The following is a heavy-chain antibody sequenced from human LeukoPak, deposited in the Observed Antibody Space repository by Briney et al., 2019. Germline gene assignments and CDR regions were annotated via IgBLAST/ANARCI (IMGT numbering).Heavy chain of an antibody. Sequence: ASVRVSCKASGYTFTGYYMHWVRQAPGQGLEWMGWINPNSGGTNYAQKFQGRVTMTRDTSISTAYMELSRLRSDDTDVYYCARDTAMAKRPFDYWGQGTLVTVSS. CDR1: GYTFTGYY. V-gene: IGHV1-2*02. CDR2: INPNSGGT. J-gene: IGHJ4*02. CDR3: ARDTAMAKRPFDY. D-gene: IGHD5-18*01.